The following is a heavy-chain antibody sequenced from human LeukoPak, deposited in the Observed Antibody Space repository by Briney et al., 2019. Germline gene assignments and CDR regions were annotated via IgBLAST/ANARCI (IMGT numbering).Heavy chain of an antibody. V-gene: IGHV1-69*02. J-gene: IGHJ4*02. CDR3: ASLEYSSSPGDY. CDR2: IIPILGIG. D-gene: IGHD6-6*01. CDR1: GGTFSSYT. Sequence: GASVKVSCKASGGTFSSYTISWVRQPPGQGLEWMGRIIPILGIGNYAQKFHGRVTITAHKSTSTAYMELSSLRSEDTAVYYCASLEYSSSPGDYWGQGTLVTVSS.